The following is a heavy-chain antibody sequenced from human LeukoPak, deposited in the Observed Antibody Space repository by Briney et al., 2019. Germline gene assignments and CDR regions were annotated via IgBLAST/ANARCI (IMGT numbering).Heavy chain of an antibody. Sequence: KPSETLSLTCTVSGGSISTYYWSWIRQPPGKGLEWIAYISDSGSGSTKYNPSLKSRVTISMDTSKNHFSLILSSVTAADTAVYYCARSSSAYGDYVRFDPWGQGTLVTVSS. CDR3: ARSSSAYGDYVRFDP. D-gene: IGHD4-17*01. J-gene: IGHJ5*02. V-gene: IGHV4-59*08. CDR2: ISDSGSGST. CDR1: GGSISTYY.